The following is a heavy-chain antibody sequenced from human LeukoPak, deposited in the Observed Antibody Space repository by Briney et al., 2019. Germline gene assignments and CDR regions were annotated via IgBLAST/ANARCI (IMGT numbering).Heavy chain of an antibody. CDR2: IRSKANSYAT. V-gene: IGHV3-73*01. CDR3: TRSGDYPLHFDY. CDR1: GFTFSGSA. D-gene: IGHD4-17*01. Sequence: GGSLRLSCAASGFTFSGSAMHWVRQASGKGLEWVGRIRSKANSYATAYAASVKGRFTISRDDSKNTAYLQMNSLKTEDTAVYYCTRSGDYPLHFDYWGQGTLVTVSS. J-gene: IGHJ4*02.